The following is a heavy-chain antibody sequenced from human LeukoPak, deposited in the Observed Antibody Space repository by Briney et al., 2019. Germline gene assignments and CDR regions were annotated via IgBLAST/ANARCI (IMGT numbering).Heavy chain of an antibody. Sequence: PSQTLSLTCTVSGGSISSGSYYWSWIRQPAGKGLEWIGRIYTSGSTNYNPSLKCRVTISVDTSKNQFSLKLSSVTAADTAVYYCATGNSIFADWGQGTLVTVSS. CDR3: ATGNSIFAD. J-gene: IGHJ4*02. D-gene: IGHD4-23*01. CDR2: IYTSGST. CDR1: GGSISSGSYY. V-gene: IGHV4-61*02.